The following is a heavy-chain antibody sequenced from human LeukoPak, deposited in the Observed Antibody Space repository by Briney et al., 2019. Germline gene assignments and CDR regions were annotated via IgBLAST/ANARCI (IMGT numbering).Heavy chain of an antibody. J-gene: IGHJ4*02. Sequence: SETLSLTCSVSGGSISGYYWSWIRQPPGKGLEWIGYIYYSGSTNYNPSLKSRVTISIDTSKNQFSLKLNSVTAADTAIYHCARHSVSSRDFDYWGQGALVSVSS. CDR3: ARHSVSSRDFDY. D-gene: IGHD6-13*01. CDR1: GGSISGYY. CDR2: IYYSGST. V-gene: IGHV4-59*08.